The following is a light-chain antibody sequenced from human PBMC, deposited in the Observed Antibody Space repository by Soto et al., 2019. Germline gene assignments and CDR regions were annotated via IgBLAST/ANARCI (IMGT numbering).Light chain of an antibody. CDR1: QSVSSN. Sequence: EIVMTQSPATLSVSPGERATLSCRASQSVSSNLAWYQQKPGQAPRLLIYGASTRATGIPARFSGSGSGTAFTLTISSLQSEDFAVYYCEQYNNFWTFGQGTQVAIK. CDR2: GAS. V-gene: IGKV3-15*01. J-gene: IGKJ1*01. CDR3: EQYNNFWT.